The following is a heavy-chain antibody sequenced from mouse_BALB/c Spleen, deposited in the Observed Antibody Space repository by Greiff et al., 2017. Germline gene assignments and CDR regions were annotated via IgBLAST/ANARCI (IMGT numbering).Heavy chain of an antibody. CDR1: GYTFSSYW. D-gene: IGHD2-1*01. J-gene: IGHJ4*01. Sequence: QVQLQQSGAELMKPGASVKISCKATGYTFSSYWIEWVKQRPGHGLEWIGEILPGSGSTNYNEKFKGKATFTADTSSNTAYMQLSSLTSEDSAVYYCAREDGNYPNYYAMDYWGQGTSVTVSS. CDR2: ILPGSGST. CDR3: AREDGNYPNYYAMDY. V-gene: IGHV1-9*01.